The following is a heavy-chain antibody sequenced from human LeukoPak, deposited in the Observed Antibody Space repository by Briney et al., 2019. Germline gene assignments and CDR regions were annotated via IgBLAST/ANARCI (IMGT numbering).Heavy chain of an antibody. D-gene: IGHD2/OR15-2a*01. V-gene: IGHV4-59*01. CDR2: IYYSGST. CDR1: GGSISSYY. Sequence: SETLSLTCTVSGGSISSYYWSWIRQPPGKGLEWIGYIYYSGSTNYNPSLKSRVTISVDTSKNQFSLKLSSVTAADTAVYYCARMRGADFFDYWGQGTLVTVSS. J-gene: IGHJ4*02. CDR3: ARMRGADFFDY.